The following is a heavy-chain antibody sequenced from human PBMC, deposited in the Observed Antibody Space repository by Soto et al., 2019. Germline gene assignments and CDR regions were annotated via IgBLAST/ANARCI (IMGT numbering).Heavy chain of an antibody. D-gene: IGHD6-6*01. J-gene: IGHJ6*02. CDR3: AADGYSSSSPPDYYYYGMDV. V-gene: IGHV1-58*01. CDR2: IVVGSGNT. Sequence: QMQLVQSGPEVKKPGTSVKVSCKASGFTFTSSAVQWVRQARGQCLEWIGWIVVGSGNTNYAQKFQERVTITRDMSTSTAYMELSSLRSEDTAVYYCAADGYSSSSPPDYYYYGMDVWGQGTTVTVSS. CDR1: GFTFTSSA.